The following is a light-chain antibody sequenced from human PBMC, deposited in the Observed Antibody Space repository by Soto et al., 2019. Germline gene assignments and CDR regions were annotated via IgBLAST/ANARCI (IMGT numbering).Light chain of an antibody. J-gene: IGKJ1*01. CDR2: GAS. CDR3: QQYNNWWT. V-gene: IGKV3-15*01. CDR1: QSVSSN. Sequence: ERVMTQSPASLSVSPVERATLSCMASQSVSSNLTWYQQTPGQAPRLLIYGASTRATGIPARFSGSGSGTEFTLTISSLQSEDFAVYYCQQYNNWWTFGQGTKVDIK.